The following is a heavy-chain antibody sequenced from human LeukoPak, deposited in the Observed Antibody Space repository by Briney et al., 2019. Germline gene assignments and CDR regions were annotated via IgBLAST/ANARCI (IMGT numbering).Heavy chain of an antibody. CDR2: INPSGGST. CDR3: ATAGRVTHHWYFDL. Sequence: GASVKVSCKASGYTFTTDYIHWVRQAPGQGLEWMGIINPSGGSTTYAQKFQGRVIMTGDKSTDTVYMELGSLRSEDTAIYYCATAGRVTHHWYFDLWGRGTLVTVSS. J-gene: IGHJ2*01. CDR1: GYTFTTDY. V-gene: IGHV1-46*01. D-gene: IGHD2-21*02.